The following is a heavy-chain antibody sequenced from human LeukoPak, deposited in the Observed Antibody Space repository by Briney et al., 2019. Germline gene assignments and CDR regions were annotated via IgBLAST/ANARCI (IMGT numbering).Heavy chain of an antibody. CDR2: IYPGDFDT. V-gene: IGHV5-51*01. J-gene: IGHJ4*02. Sequence: GESLKISCKGSGYSFASYWIGWVRQMPGKGLEWMGVIYPGDFDTRYSPSFQGQVTISADKSISTAYLRWSSLKASDTAMYYCASMATVTTFGYFDYWGQGTLVTVSS. CDR3: ASMATVTTFGYFDY. CDR1: GYSFASYW. D-gene: IGHD4-17*01.